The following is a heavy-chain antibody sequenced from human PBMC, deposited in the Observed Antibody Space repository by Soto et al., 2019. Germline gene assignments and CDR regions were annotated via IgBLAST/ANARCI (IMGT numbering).Heavy chain of an antibody. CDR3: ARERTNWFDP. V-gene: IGHV4-31*03. Sequence: TLSLTCTVSGGSISSGGYYWSWIRQHPGKGLEWIGYIYYSGSTYYNPSLKSRVTISVDTSKNQFSLKLSPVTAADTAVYYCARERTNWFDPWGQGTLVTVSS. CDR1: GGSISSGGYY. CDR2: IYYSGST. J-gene: IGHJ5*02.